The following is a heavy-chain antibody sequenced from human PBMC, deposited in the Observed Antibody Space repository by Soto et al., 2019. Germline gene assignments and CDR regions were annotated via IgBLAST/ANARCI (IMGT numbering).Heavy chain of an antibody. CDR3: AKDLSKDYYYYGMDV. V-gene: IGHV3-30*18. J-gene: IGHJ6*02. Sequence: PGGSLSLSCAASGFTFSSYGMHWVSQAPGKGLEWVAVISYDGSNKYYADSVKGRFTISRDNSKNTLYLQMNSLRAEDTAVYYCAKDLSKDYYYYGMDVWGQGTTGTVSS. CDR1: GFTFSSYG. CDR2: ISYDGSNK.